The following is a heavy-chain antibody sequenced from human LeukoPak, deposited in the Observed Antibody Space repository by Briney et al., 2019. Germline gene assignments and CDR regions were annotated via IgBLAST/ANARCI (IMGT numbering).Heavy chain of an antibody. V-gene: IGHV4-4*02. J-gene: IGHJ4*02. CDR2: VYHSGST. D-gene: IGHD3-10*01. Sequence: PSETLSLTCAVSGGSISSSYWWSWVRQPPGKGLEWIGEVYHSGSTNYYPSLKSRVTISIEKSKNQFSLKLSSVTAADTAVYYCARDMYYYGSGSYRFDYWGQGTLVTVSS. CDR1: GGSISSSYW. CDR3: ARDMYYYGSGSYRFDY.